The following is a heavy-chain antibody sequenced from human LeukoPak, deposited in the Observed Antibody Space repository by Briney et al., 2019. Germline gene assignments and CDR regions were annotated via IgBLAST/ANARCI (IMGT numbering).Heavy chain of an antibody. J-gene: IGHJ5*02. Sequence: GGSLRLSCAASGFTFSSYGMHWVHQAPGKGLEWVAVIWYDGSNKYYADSVKGRFTISRDNSKNTLYLQMNSLRAEDTAVYYCAKDPGVVVAATGWFDPWGQGTLVTVSS. CDR3: AKDPGVVVAATGWFDP. V-gene: IGHV3-33*06. CDR1: GFTFSSYG. CDR2: IWYDGSNK. D-gene: IGHD2-15*01.